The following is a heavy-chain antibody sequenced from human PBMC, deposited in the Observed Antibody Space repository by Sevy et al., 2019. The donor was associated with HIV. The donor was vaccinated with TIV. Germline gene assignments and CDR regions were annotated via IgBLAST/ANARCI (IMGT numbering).Heavy chain of an antibody. CDR3: AAEDMTTFGGPLRVFNM. V-gene: IGHV1-58*01. CDR2: IVVGSGAS. D-gene: IGHD3-16*01. Sequence: ASVKVSCTASGIIFSNSAVQWVRQTRGPRLEWIGWIVVGSGASDYAQKFQQRVTISRDVSTRTAYMELSSLRSEDTAVYYCAAEDMTTFGGPLRVFNMWGQGTMVTVSS. CDR1: GIIFSNSA. J-gene: IGHJ3*02.